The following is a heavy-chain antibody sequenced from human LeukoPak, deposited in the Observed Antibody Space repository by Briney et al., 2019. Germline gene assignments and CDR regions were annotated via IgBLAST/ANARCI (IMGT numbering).Heavy chain of an antibody. D-gene: IGHD3-9*01. V-gene: IGHV3-30*02. J-gene: IGHJ6*03. CDR1: GFTFSSYG. CDR2: IRYDGSNK. Sequence: PGGSVRLSCAASGFTFSSYGMHWVRQAPGKGLEWVAFIRYDGSNKYYADSVKGRFTISRDNSKNTLYLQMNSLRAEDTAVYYCAKNVREADWYYYYMDVWGKGTTVTVSS. CDR3: AKNVREADWYYYYMDV.